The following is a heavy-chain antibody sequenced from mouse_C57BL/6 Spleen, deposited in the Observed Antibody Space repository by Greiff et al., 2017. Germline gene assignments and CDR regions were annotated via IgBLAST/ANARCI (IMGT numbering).Heavy chain of an antibody. CDR1: GYTFTSYW. CDR2: IDPSDSYT. D-gene: IGHD2-1*01. CDR3: ARYDGRDYFDY. V-gene: IGHV1-69*01. Sequence: QVQLQQPGAELVMPGASVKLSCKASGYTFTSYWMHWVKQRPGQGLEWIGEIDPSDSYTNYNQKFKGKSTLTVDKSSSTAYMQLSSLTSEDSAVYYCARYDGRDYFDYWGQGTTLTVSS. J-gene: IGHJ2*01.